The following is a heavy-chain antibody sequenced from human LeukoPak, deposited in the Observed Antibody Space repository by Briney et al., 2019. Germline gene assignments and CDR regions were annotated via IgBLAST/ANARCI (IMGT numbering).Heavy chain of an antibody. CDR1: GGSFSGYY. D-gene: IGHD1-26*01. CDR2: INHSGST. Sequence: PSETLSLTCAVYGGSFSGYYWSWIRQPPGKGLEWIGEINHSGSTNYNPSLKSRVTISVDTSKNQFSLKLSSVTAADTAVYYCARVIGVGATKGTFDYWGQGTLVTVSS. J-gene: IGHJ4*02. CDR3: ARVIGVGATKGTFDY. V-gene: IGHV4-34*01.